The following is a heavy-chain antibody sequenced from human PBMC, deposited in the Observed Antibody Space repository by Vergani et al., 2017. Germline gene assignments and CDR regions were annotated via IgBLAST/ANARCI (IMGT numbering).Heavy chain of an antibody. V-gene: IGHV3-23*01. CDR1: GFTFSSYA. D-gene: IGHD6-6*01. CDR2: ISGSGGST. CDR3: AKDENGDSSSSSFDY. J-gene: IGHJ4*02. Sequence: EVQLLESGGGLVQPGGSLRLSCAASGFTFSSYAMSWVRQAPGKGLEGVSAISGSGGSTYYADSVKGRFTISRDNSKNTLYLQMNSLRAEDTAVYYCAKDENGDSSSSSFDYWGQGTLVTVSS.